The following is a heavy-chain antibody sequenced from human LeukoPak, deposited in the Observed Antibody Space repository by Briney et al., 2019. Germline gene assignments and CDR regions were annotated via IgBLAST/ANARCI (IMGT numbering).Heavy chain of an antibody. Sequence: SETLSLTCAVYGGSFSGYYWSWIRQPPGKGLEWIGEINHSGSTNYNPSLKSRVTISVDTSKNQFSLKLSSVTAADTAVYYCARGELIFDYWGQGTLVTVSS. D-gene: IGHD3-10*01. V-gene: IGHV4-34*01. J-gene: IGHJ4*02. CDR2: INHSGST. CDR3: ARGELIFDY. CDR1: GGSFSGYY.